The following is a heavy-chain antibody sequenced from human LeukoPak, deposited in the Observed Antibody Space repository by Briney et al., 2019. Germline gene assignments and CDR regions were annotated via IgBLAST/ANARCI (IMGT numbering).Heavy chain of an antibody. CDR1: GFTFDTYD. V-gene: IGHV3-48*03. CDR2: VSTGGTTI. D-gene: IGHD3-16*01. CDR3: ARPPRGSHFDY. J-gene: IGHJ4*02. Sequence: GGSLRLSCAASGFTFDTYDMNWVRQSPEKGLEWLSYVSTGGTTIFYADSVKGRFTISRDNADNSVYLQMNSLRAEDTAVYYCARPPRGSHFDYWGPGTLVTVSS.